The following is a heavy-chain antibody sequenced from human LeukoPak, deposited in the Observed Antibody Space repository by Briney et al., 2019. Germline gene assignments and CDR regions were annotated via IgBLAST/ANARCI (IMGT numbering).Heavy chain of an antibody. V-gene: IGHV1-69*13. D-gene: IGHD3-16*01. J-gene: IGHJ4*02. CDR1: GGTFSSYA. CDR2: IIPIFGTA. Sequence: GAPVKVSCKASGGTFSSYAISWVRQAPGQGLEWMGGIIPIFGTANYAQKFQGRVTITADESTSTAYMELSSLRSEDTAVYYCARANYDYVWGSYSTFDYWGQGTLVTVSS. CDR3: ARANYDYVWGSYSTFDY.